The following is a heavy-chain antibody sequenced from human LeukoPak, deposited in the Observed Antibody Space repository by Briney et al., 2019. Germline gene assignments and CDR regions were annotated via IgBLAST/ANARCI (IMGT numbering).Heavy chain of an antibody. CDR3: AKGLNTNYGSGSYLHYYYGMDV. V-gene: IGHV3-30*18. Sequence: PGGSLRLSCAASGFTFSSYGMHWVRQAPGKGLEWVAVISYDGSNKYYADSVKGRFTISRDNSKNTLYLQMNSLRAEDTAVYYCAKGLNTNYGSGSYLHYYYGMDVWGQGTTVTVSS. J-gene: IGHJ6*02. D-gene: IGHD3-10*01. CDR2: ISYDGSNK. CDR1: GFTFSSYG.